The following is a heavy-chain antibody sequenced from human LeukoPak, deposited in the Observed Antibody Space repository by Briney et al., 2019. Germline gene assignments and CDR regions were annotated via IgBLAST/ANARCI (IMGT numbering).Heavy chain of an antibody. CDR2: ISSSSTI. J-gene: IGHJ6*03. CDR3: AREPYYYYMDV. CDR1: GFTFSSYS. Sequence: GGSLRLSCAASGFTFSSYSMNWVRQAPGKGLEWVSYISSSSTIYYADSVKGRFTISRDNAKNSLYLQMNSLRAEDTAVYYCAREPYYYYMDVWGKGTTVTVSS. V-gene: IGHV3-48*01.